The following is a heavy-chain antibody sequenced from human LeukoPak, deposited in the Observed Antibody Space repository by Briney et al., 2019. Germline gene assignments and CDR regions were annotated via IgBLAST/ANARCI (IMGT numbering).Heavy chain of an antibody. CDR1: GFTFNNFA. CDR3: AKAIRFTYSSGNQDY. J-gene: IGHJ4*02. V-gene: IGHV3-23*01. CDR2: ISGSDGRT. Sequence: GGSLRLSCAASGFTFNNFAMSWVRQTPEKGLEWVSAISGSDGRTFYADSVKGRFTISRDNSKNTLYLQMNSLRAEDTAVYYCAKAIRFTYSSGNQDYWGQGTLVTVSS. D-gene: IGHD6-19*01.